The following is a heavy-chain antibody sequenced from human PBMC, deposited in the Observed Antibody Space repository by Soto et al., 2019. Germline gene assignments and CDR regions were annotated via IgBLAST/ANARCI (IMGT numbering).Heavy chain of an antibody. CDR1: GFTFSSYG. Sequence: GGSLRLSCAASGFTFSSYGMHWVRQAPGKGLEWVAVIWYDGSNKYYADSVKGRFTISRDNSKNTLYLQMNSLRAEDTAVYYCARDRVVVVAATPYNWFDPWGQGTLVTVSS. V-gene: IGHV3-33*01. J-gene: IGHJ5*02. D-gene: IGHD2-15*01. CDR3: ARDRVVVVAATPYNWFDP. CDR2: IWYDGSNK.